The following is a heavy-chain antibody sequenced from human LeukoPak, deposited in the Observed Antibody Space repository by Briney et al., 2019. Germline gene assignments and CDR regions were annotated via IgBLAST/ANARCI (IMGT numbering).Heavy chain of an antibody. CDR2: ISSSSSYI. V-gene: IGHV3-21*01. Sequence: GGSLRLSCAASGFTFSSYAMSWVRQAPGKGLEWVSSISSSSSYIYYADSVKGRFTISRDNAKNSLYLQMNSLRAEDTAVYYCARVEVWDFDYWGQGTLVTVSS. CDR3: ARVEVWDFDY. J-gene: IGHJ4*02. CDR1: GFTFSSYA. D-gene: IGHD1-14*01.